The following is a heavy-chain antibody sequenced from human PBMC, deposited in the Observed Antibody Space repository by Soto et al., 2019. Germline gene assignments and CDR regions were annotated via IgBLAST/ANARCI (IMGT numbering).Heavy chain of an antibody. CDR2: IIPIFGTA. CDR1: GGTFSSYA. V-gene: IGHV1-69*13. Sequence: SVKVSCKASGGTFSSYAISWVRQAPGQGLEWMGGIIPIFGTANYGQKFQGRVTITADESTSTAYMELSSLRSEDTAVYYCARGVWLRPFDYWGQGTLVTVSS. J-gene: IGHJ4*02. D-gene: IGHD5-12*01. CDR3: ARGVWLRPFDY.